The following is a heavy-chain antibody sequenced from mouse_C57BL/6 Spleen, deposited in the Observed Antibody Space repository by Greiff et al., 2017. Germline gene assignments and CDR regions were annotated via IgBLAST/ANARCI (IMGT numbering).Heavy chain of an antibody. D-gene: IGHD2-3*01. CDR1: GYTFTSYW. J-gene: IGHJ3*01. CDR3: ARDDDGYYETWFAY. Sequence: QVKLQQPGAELVKPGASVKLSCKASGYTFTSYWMHWVKQRPGQGLEWIGMSHPNSGRTNYNEKFKSKATLTVDKSSSPAYMQLSSLTSEDSAVYYCARDDDGYYETWFAYWGQGTLVTVSA. V-gene: IGHV1-64*01. CDR2: SHPNSGRT.